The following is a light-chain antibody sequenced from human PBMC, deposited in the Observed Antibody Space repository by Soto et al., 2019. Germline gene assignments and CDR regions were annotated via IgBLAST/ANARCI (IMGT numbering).Light chain of an antibody. CDR2: GAS. Sequence: EIVLTQSPGTLSLSPGERATLSCRASQSIRSSYLAWYQQKPGQALRLLIYGASSRASGFPDRFSGSGSGTDFTLTISRLEPEDFAVYYCQQYGSSPYTFGQGTKLAI. CDR1: QSIRSSY. V-gene: IGKV3-20*01. J-gene: IGKJ2*01. CDR3: QQYGSSPYT.